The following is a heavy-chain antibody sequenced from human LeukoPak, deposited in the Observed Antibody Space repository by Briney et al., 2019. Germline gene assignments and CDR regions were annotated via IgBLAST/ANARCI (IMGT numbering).Heavy chain of an antibody. D-gene: IGHD5-18*01. J-gene: IGHJ4*02. CDR1: GFTFSSHW. CDR3: ARPNNGYSYGYDY. Sequence: GGSLRLSCADSGFTFSSHWMHWVRQAPGKGLEWVSVIHSDGSTFYADSVTGRFTISRDNSKNTLYLHMNSLRAEDTAVYYCARPNNGYSYGYDYWGQGTLVTVSS. CDR2: IHSDGST. V-gene: IGHV3-66*04.